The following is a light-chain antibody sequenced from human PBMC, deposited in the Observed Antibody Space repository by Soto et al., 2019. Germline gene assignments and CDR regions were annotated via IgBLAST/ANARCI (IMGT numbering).Light chain of an antibody. CDR2: DVS. Sequence: QSVLPHPASLSGSPGHSITISCTGTSSDIGGYKYVSWYQQKPDKAPKLMIYDVSYRPSGVSDRFSGSKSGNTASLTISGLQAEDEADYYCISYTSINTHVFGTGTKV. CDR3: ISYTSINTHV. CDR1: SSDIGGYKY. J-gene: IGLJ1*01. V-gene: IGLV2-14*01.